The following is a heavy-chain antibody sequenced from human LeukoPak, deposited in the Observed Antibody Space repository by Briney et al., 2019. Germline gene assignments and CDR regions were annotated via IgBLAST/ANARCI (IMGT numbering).Heavy chain of an antibody. V-gene: IGHV3-43*02. Sequence: PGGSLRLSCAASGFTFDDYAMHWVRQAPGKGLEWVSLISGDGGSTYYADSVKGRFTISRDNSKNSLYLQMNSLRTEDTALYYCAKDIVKDYDTLTGYYPFDYWGQGTLVTVSS. J-gene: IGHJ4*02. CDR1: GFTFDDYA. CDR3: AKDIVKDYDTLTGYYPFDY. D-gene: IGHD3-9*01. CDR2: ISGDGGST.